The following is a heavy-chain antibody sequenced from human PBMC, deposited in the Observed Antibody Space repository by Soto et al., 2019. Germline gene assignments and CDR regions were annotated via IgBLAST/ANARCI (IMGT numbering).Heavy chain of an antibody. V-gene: IGHV3-30-3*01. CDR1: GFTFSSYA. J-gene: IGHJ5*02. CDR3: ARDHYGPGWFDP. Sequence: HPGGSLRLSCAASGFTFSSYAMHWVRQAPGKGLEWVAVISYDGSNKYYADSVKGRFTISRDNAKNSLYLQMNSLRAEDTAVYYCARDHYGPGWFDPWGQGT. D-gene: IGHD3-10*01. CDR2: ISYDGSNK.